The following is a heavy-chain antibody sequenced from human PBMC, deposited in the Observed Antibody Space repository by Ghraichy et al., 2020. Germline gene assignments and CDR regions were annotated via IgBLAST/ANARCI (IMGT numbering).Heavy chain of an antibody. CDR1: GGSISSSSYY. V-gene: IGHV4-39*01. CDR3: ARTGTVTTEGAFDI. J-gene: IGHJ3*02. Sequence: SETLSLTCTVSGGSISSSSYYWGWIRQPPGKGLEWIGSIYYSGSTYYNPSLKSRVTISVDTSKNQFSLKLSSVTAADTAVYYCARTGTVTTEGAFDIWGQGTMVTVSS. D-gene: IGHD4-17*01. CDR2: IYYSGST.